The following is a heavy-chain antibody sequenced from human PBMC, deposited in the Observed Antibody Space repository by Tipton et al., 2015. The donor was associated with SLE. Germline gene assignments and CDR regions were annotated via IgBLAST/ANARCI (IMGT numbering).Heavy chain of an antibody. D-gene: IGHD5-12*01. J-gene: IGHJ6*02. CDR3: ARGMMTWRGAIIGVDV. CDR2: ISDGGGT. CDR1: GDSISSNY. Sequence: TLSLTCSVSGDSISSNYWIWIRQPPGKGLEWIGYISDGGGTNHNPSLKSRVTISVDTSKNQFSLNLSSVTAADTAVYYCARGMMTWRGAIIGVDVWGQGTTVNVSS. V-gene: IGHV4-59*08.